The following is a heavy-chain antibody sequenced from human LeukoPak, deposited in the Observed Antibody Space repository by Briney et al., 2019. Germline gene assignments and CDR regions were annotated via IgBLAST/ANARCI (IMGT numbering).Heavy chain of an antibody. CDR1: GGSISSYY. CDR3: ARHGLSWFGPPDY. V-gene: IGHV4-34*01. D-gene: IGHD3-10*01. Sequence: SETLSLTCTVSGGSISSYYWSWIRQPPGKGLEWIGEINHSGSTNYNPSLKSRVTISVDTSKNQFSLKLSSVTAADTAVYYCARHGLSWFGPPDYWGQGTLVTVSS. J-gene: IGHJ4*02. CDR2: INHSGST.